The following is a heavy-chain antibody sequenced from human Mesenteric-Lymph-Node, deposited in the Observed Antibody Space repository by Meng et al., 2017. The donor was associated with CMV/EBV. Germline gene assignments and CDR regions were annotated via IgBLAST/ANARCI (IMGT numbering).Heavy chain of an antibody. D-gene: IGHD2-21*01. V-gene: IGHV3-48*03. CDR2: ISSSGSTI. J-gene: IGHJ6*02. Sequence: GESLKISCAASGFTFSSYEMNWVRQAPGRGLEWVSYISSSGSTIYYADSVKGRFTISRDNAKHSLFLQMDSLRVEDTAVYYCARQKCGGDCDMDVWGQGTTVTVSS. CDR3: ARQKCGGDCDMDV. CDR1: GFTFSSYE.